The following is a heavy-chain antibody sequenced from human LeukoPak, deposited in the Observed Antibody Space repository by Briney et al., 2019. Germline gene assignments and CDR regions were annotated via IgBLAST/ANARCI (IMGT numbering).Heavy chain of an antibody. J-gene: IGHJ6*03. CDR1: GGSISSYY. D-gene: IGHD6-6*01. CDR2: IYTSGST. Sequence: SETLSLTCTVSGGSISSYYWSWIRQPAGKGLEWIGRIYTSGSTNYNPSLKSRVTMSVDTSKNQFSLKLSSVTAADTAVYYCARDLGQLVPESPYYYYMDVWGKGTTVTVSS. V-gene: IGHV4-4*07. CDR3: ARDLGQLVPESPYYYYMDV.